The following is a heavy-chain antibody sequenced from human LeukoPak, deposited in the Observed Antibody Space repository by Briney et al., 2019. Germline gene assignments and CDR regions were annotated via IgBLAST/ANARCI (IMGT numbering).Heavy chain of an antibody. J-gene: IGHJ4*02. CDR1: GFTFSDSN. CDR3: TRQGPQPVDDFDY. V-gene: IGHV3-73*01. Sequence: GGSLRLSCATSGFTFSDSNMHWVRQASGKGLEWVGRIRTKRDKYATEYAASVKGRFTISRDDSKNTAYLQMNSLRTEGTAMYYCTRQGPQPVDDFDYWGQGTLVTVSS. CDR2: IRTKRDKYAT. D-gene: IGHD6-19*01.